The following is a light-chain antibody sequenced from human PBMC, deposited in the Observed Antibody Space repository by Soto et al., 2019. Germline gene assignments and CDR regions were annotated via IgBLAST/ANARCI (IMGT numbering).Light chain of an antibody. CDR2: DVR. V-gene: IGLV2-14*01. CDR1: SSDVGAYNS. J-gene: IGLJ2*01. Sequence: QSALTQPASVSGSPGQSITISCTGTSSDVGAYNSVSWYQQYPGKAPKLRIYDVRYRPSGVSQRFSGSKSGNTASLTISGLQADDDADYYCASYRSGSTPVVFGGGTKVTVL. CDR3: ASYRSGSTPVV.